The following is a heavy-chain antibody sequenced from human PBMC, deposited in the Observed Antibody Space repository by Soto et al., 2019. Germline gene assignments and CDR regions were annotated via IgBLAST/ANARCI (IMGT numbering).Heavy chain of an antibody. Sequence: SETLSLTFTVSGGSINTFYWSWVRQPAGKGLEWIGRIFSSGSTSFNPSLESRVAMSVDTSKNHFSLNLSSVTAADMAVYYCAREGSYSAYNFAHGIQLWSFDFWGQGALVTVSS. D-gene: IGHD5-12*01. CDR1: GGSINTFY. CDR2: IFSSGST. V-gene: IGHV4-4*07. CDR3: AREGSYSAYNFAHGIQLWSFDF. J-gene: IGHJ4*02.